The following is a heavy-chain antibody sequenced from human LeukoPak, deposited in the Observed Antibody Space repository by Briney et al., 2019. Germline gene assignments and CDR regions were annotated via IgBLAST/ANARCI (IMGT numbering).Heavy chain of an antibody. CDR3: ARGVGEGFLEWLSGEYYYYYYMDV. CDR1: GYTFTSYD. Sequence: ASVKVSCKASGYTFTSYDINWVRQAPGQGLEWMGWISAYNGNTNYAQKLQGRVTMATDTSTSTAYMELRSLRSDDTAVYYCARGVGEGFLEWLSGEYYYYYYMDVWGKGTTVTVSS. D-gene: IGHD3-3*01. J-gene: IGHJ6*03. CDR2: ISAYNGNT. V-gene: IGHV1-18*01.